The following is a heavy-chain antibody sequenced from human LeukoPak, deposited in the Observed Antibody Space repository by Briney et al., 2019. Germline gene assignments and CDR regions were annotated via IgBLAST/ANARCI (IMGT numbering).Heavy chain of an antibody. Sequence: GGSLRLSCAASGFSFSRYGMHWIRLAPGKGLEWVAFIWSDGSDKYYADSVKGRFTISRDNPKNTVYLQMNSLRPEDTAVYYCVRSTSYYFDYWGQGTLVTVSS. CDR1: GFSFSRYG. CDR3: VRSTSYYFDY. D-gene: IGHD2/OR15-2a*01. CDR2: IWSDGSDK. J-gene: IGHJ4*02. V-gene: IGHV3-30*02.